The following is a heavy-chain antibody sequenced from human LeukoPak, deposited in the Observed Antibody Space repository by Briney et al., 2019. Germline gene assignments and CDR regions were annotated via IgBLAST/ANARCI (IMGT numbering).Heavy chain of an antibody. D-gene: IGHD1-7*01. CDR1: GLTFSTSG. V-gene: IGHV3-21*01. Sequence: GGSLRLSCTASGLTFSTSGFNWVRQAPGKGLEWVASIGPTGSDRYHADSIKGRFTISRDNSKNTLYLQMNSLRAEDTAVYYCAKDLAAGTTGGDWFDPWGQGTLVTVSS. CDR2: IGPTGSDR. J-gene: IGHJ5*02. CDR3: AKDLAAGTTGGDWFDP.